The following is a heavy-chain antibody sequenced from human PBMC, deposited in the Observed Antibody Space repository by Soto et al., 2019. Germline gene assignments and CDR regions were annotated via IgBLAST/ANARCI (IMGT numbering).Heavy chain of an antibody. CDR2: IYTSGST. D-gene: IGHD3-22*01. V-gene: IGHV4-4*07. J-gene: IGHJ6*02. Sequence: SSTLSLTCTVSGGSISSYYRSCIRQPAGTVLEWSGRIYTSGSTNYNPSLKRRVTTSVDTSKNQFSLKLSSVTAADTAVYYCARSSYYYDSSGYPMDVWGQGSTVAVSS. CDR1: GGSISSYY. CDR3: ARSSYYYDSSGYPMDV.